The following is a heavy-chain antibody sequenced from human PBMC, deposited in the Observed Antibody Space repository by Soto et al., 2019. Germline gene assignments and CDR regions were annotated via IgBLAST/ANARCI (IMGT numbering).Heavy chain of an antibody. J-gene: IGHJ4*02. CDR2: IYSGGST. CDR3: ARGPYYYGSGSPDY. D-gene: IGHD3-10*01. V-gene: IGHV3-66*01. CDR1: GFPVSSNY. Sequence: GGSLRLSCAASGFPVSSNYMSWVRQAPGKGLEWVSVIYSGGSTYYADSEKGRFTISRDNSKNTLYLQMNSLRAEDTAVYYCARGPYYYGSGSPDYWGQGTLVTVSS.